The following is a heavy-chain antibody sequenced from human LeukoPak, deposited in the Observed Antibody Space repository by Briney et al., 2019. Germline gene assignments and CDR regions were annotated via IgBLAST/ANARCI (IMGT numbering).Heavy chain of an antibody. CDR3: TSAYGSAAFDI. Sequence: GGSLKLSCAASGFTFSGSAMHWVRQASGKGLEWVGRIRSKANSYATAHAASVKGRFTISRDDSKNTAYLQMNSLKTEDTAVYYCTSAYGSAAFDIWGQGTMVTVSS. J-gene: IGHJ3*02. D-gene: IGHD3-10*01. CDR1: GFTFSGSA. V-gene: IGHV3-73*01. CDR2: IRSKANSYAT.